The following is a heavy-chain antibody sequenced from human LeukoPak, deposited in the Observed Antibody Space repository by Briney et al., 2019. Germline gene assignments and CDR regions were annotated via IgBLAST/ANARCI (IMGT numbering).Heavy chain of an antibody. CDR3: ARGADSYYYYGMDV. V-gene: IGHV4-4*07. CDR2: IYTSGST. CDR1: GGSISSYH. J-gene: IGHJ6*02. Sequence: SETLSLTCTVSGGSISSYHWSWIRQPAGKGLEWIGRIYTSGSTNYNPSLKSRVTMSVDTSKNQFSLKLSSVTAADTAVYYCARGADSYYYYGMDVWGQGTTVTVSS.